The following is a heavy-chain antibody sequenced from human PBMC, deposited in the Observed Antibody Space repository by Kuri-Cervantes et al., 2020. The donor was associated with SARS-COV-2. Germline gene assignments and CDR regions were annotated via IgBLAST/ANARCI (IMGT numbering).Heavy chain of an antibody. CDR2: ISYDGSNK. V-gene: IGHV3-30-3*01. D-gene: IGHD1-26*01. J-gene: IGHJ3*02. CDR1: AFTFSSHW. Sequence: GGSLRLSCAASAFTFSSHWMSWVRQAPGKGLEWVAVISYDGSNKYYADSVKGRFTISRDNSKNTLYLQMNSLRAEDTAVYYCARDIVPVGATYDAFDIWGQGTMVTVSS. CDR3: ARDIVPVGATYDAFDI.